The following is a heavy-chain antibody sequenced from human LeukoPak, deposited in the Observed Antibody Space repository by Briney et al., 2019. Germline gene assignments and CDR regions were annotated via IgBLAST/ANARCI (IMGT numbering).Heavy chain of an antibody. J-gene: IGHJ4*02. D-gene: IGHD6-13*01. CDR3: AREEAAAGHDY. V-gene: IGHV4-59*08. CDR1: GGSISSYY. CDR2: IYYSGST. Sequence: PSETLSLTCTVSGGSISSYYWSWIRQPPGKGLEWIGYIYYSGSTNYNPSLKSRVTISVDTSKNQFSLKLSSVTAADTAVYYCAREEAAAGHDYWGQGTLVTVSS.